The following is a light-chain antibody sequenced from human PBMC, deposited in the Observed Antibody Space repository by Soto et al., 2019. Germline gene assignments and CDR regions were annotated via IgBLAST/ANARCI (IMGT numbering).Light chain of an antibody. CDR3: QQYSNWPRT. J-gene: IGKJ4*01. CDR1: QSISIT. CDR2: GAS. V-gene: IGKV3-15*01. Sequence: EIVMTQSPATLSVSPGERATLSCRASQSISITLAWYQQKPGQAPRLLIYGASTRATGIPARFSGSGSGTEFTLTISGLQSGDFAVYYCQQYSNWPRTFGGGTKVYIK.